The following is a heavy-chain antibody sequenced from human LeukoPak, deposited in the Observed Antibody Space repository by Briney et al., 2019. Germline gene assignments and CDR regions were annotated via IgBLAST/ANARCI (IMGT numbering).Heavy chain of an antibody. D-gene: IGHD2-15*01. CDR2: GHSET. Sequence: GHSETRYSPSFQGQVTISADKSISTAYLQWSSLKASDTAMYYCARHCSGGSCYPRDGNWFDPWGQGTLVTVSS. J-gene: IGHJ5*02. CDR3: ARHCSGGSCYPRDGNWFDP. V-gene: IGHV5-51*01.